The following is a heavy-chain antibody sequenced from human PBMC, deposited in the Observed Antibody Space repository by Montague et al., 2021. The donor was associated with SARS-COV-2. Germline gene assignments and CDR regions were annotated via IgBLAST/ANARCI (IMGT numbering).Heavy chain of an antibody. CDR3: ASPTYYYDSSGSDAFDI. V-gene: IGHV4-39*01. Sequence: SETLSLTCTVSGGSISSSNYYWGWIRQPPGKGLEWIGRIYYSGSTYYNPSHKSRVTISVDTSKNQFSLKLSSVTAADTAVYYCASPTYYYDSSGSDAFDIWGQGTMVTVSS. J-gene: IGHJ3*02. CDR2: IYYSGST. D-gene: IGHD3-22*01. CDR1: GGSISSSNYY.